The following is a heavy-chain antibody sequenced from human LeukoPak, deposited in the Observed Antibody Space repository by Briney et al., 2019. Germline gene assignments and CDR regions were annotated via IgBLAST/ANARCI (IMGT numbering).Heavy chain of an antibody. V-gene: IGHV1-18*01. J-gene: IGHJ6*02. CDR3: AREGVYYYDSSGYHQGDYYYGMDV. CDR2: ISAYNGNT. CDR1: GYTFTSYG. Sequence: ASVKVSCKASGYTFTSYGISWVRQAPGQGLEWMGWISAYNGNTNYAQKLQGRVTMTTDTSTSTAYMELRSLRSDDTAVYYCAREGVYYYDSSGYHQGDYYYGMDVWGQGTTVTVSS. D-gene: IGHD3-22*01.